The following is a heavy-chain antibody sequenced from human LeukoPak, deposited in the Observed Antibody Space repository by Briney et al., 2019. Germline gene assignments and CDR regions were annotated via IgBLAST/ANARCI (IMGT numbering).Heavy chain of an antibody. V-gene: IGHV4-38-2*02. D-gene: IGHD2-15*01. J-gene: IGHJ5*02. Sequence: PSETLSLTCVVSGYSISSGYYWGWIRQPPGKGLEWIGNIYHSGSTYYNPSLKSRVTMSVDTSKNQFSLKLSSVTAADTAVYYCARDGVDKEDWFDPWGQGTLVTVSS. CDR1: GYSISSGYY. CDR3: ARDGVDKEDWFDP. CDR2: IYHSGST.